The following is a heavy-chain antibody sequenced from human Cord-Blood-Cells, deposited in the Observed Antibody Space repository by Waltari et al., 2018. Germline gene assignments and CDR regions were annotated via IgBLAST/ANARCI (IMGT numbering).Heavy chain of an antibody. J-gene: IGHJ5*02. CDR3: AAAAAGNNWFDP. V-gene: IGHV1-58*01. Sequence: QMQLVQSGPEVKKPGTSVKVSCKASGFTFTSSAVQWVRQARGQRLEWIGWIVVGSGNTNYAQKFQERVTITRDMSTSTAYMELSSLRSEDTAVYYCAAAAAGNNWFDPWGQGTLVTVSS. CDR1: GFTFTSSA. D-gene: IGHD6-13*01. CDR2: IVVGSGNT.